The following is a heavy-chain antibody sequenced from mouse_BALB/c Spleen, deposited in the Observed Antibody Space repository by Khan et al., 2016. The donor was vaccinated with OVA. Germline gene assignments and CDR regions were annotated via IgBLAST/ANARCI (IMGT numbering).Heavy chain of an antibody. CDR2: ISSDSNTI. V-gene: IGHV5-17*02. CDR3: ATSYFYGYYFDY. Sequence: EVELVESGGGLVQSGGSRKLSCAASGFTFTSYGMHWIRQAPEKGLEWVAYISSDSNTIYYADTVKDRFTISRDNPKNTLFLQMTSLRSGDTAMYFCATSYFYGYYFDYWGQGTTLTVSS. CDR1: GFTFTSYG. D-gene: IGHD1-1*01. J-gene: IGHJ2*01.